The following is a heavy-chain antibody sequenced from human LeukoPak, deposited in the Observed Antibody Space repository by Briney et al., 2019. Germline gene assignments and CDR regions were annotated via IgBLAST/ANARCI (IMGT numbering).Heavy chain of an antibody. V-gene: IGHV5-51*01. CDR2: IYPGDSDT. CDR1: GYSFTSYW. J-gene: IGHJ3*02. CDR3: ARRLYGSGRSGAFDI. Sequence: GESLKISCKGSGYSFTSYWIGWVRQMPGEGLEWMGIIYPGDSDTRYSPSFQGQVTISADKSISTAYLQWSSLKASDTAMYYCARRLYGSGRSGAFDIWGQGTMVTVSS. D-gene: IGHD3-10*01.